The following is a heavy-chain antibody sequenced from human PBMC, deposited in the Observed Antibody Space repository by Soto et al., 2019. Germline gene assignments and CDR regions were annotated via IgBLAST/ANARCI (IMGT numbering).Heavy chain of an antibody. D-gene: IGHD3-10*01. CDR3: ARVGTDYGSGSPYYSDY. CDR1: GFSFRSYY. V-gene: IGHV3-21*06. CDR2: ISPSSSFL. J-gene: IGHJ4*02. Sequence: PGGSLRPSCAASGFSFRSYYMNWVRQAPGRGLEWVSSISPSSSFLSYADSVKGRFTISRDNAKSSVNLQMNSLRAEDTAVYYCARVGTDYGSGSPYYSDYWGQGTLVTVSS.